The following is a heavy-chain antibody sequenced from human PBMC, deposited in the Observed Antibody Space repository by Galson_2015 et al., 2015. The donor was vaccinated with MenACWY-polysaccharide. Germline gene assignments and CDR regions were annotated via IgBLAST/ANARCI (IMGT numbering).Heavy chain of an antibody. V-gene: IGHV1-18*01. CDR3: ARHGAHVYSSPTCYYYMDV. CDR2: ISAYNGNT. CDR1: GYTFTSYG. Sequence: SVKVSCKASGYTFTSYGISWVRQAPGQGLEWMGWISAYNGNTNYAQKLQGRVTMTTDTSTSTAYMELRSLRSDDTAVYYCARHGAHVYSSPTCYYYMDVWGKGTTVTVSS. J-gene: IGHJ6*03. D-gene: IGHD6-13*01.